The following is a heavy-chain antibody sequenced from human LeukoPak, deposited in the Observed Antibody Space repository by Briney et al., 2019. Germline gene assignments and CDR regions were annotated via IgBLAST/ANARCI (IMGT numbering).Heavy chain of an antibody. CDR3: ARGYYGSGSYCLDY. CDR1: GGSISSYY. D-gene: IGHD3-10*01. CDR2: IYYSGST. V-gene: IGHV4-59*12. Sequence: PSETLSLTCSGSGGSISSYYCSWIQQPPGNGLEWVGYIYYSGSTNYNPSLKSRVTISVDTSKNQFSLTLSSVTAADTAVYYCARGYYGSGSYCLDYWGQGTLVTVSS. J-gene: IGHJ4*02.